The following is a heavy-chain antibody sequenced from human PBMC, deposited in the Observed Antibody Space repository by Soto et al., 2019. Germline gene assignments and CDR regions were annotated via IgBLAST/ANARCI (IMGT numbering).Heavy chain of an antibody. V-gene: IGHV4-59*01. D-gene: IGHD2-2*01. Sequence: SETLSLTCTVSGGSISSYYWSWIRQPPGKGLEWIGYIYYGGSTNYNPSLKSRVTISVDTSKNQFSLKLSSVTAADTAVYYCARVPIVVVPAAMGGGYYYGMDVWGQGTTVTVSS. CDR3: ARVPIVVVPAAMGGGYYYGMDV. J-gene: IGHJ6*02. CDR1: GGSISSYY. CDR2: IYYGGST.